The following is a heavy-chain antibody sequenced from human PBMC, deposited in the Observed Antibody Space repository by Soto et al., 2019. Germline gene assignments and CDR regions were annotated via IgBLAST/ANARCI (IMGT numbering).Heavy chain of an antibody. J-gene: IGHJ4*02. D-gene: IGHD6-13*01. CDR2: TSYRSKWYN. CDR3: ARESVPQQLAYYFDY. CDR1: GDSVSSNSAA. V-gene: IGHV6-1*01. Sequence: QVQLQQSGPGLVKPSQTLSLTCAISGDSVSSNSAAWNWIRQSPSRGLEWLGRTSYRSKWYNDYAVSVKSRITINPAKSKNQSPLQLNSMTPEDTAVYYCARESVPQQLAYYFDYWGQGTLVTVSS.